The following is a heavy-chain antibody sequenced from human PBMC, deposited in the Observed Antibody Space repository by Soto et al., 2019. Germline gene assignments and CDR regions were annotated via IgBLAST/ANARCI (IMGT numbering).Heavy chain of an antibody. CDR3: AKDRGPRRQWLIDPFDY. CDR2: VYHSGST. J-gene: IGHJ4*02. V-gene: IGHV4-4*02. D-gene: IGHD6-19*01. CDR1: GGSISSSNW. Sequence: PSETLSLTCAVSGGSISSSNWWSWVRQPPGKGLEWIGEVYHSGSTNYNPSLKSRVTISRDNSKNTVYLQMNSLRDEDTAVYYCAKDRGPRRQWLIDPFDYWGQGTLVTVSS.